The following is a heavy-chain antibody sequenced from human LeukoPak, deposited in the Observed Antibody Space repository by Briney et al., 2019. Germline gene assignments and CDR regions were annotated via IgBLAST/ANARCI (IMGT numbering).Heavy chain of an antibody. Sequence: PSETLSLTCTVSGYSISSGYYWGWIRQPPGKGLEWIGSIYHSGSTYYNPSLKSRVTISVDTSKNQFSLKLSSVAAADTAVYYCAREGSYSRNFDYWGQGTLVTVSS. D-gene: IGHD1-26*01. V-gene: IGHV4-38-2*02. CDR2: IYHSGST. CDR1: GYSISSGYY. J-gene: IGHJ4*02. CDR3: AREGSYSRNFDY.